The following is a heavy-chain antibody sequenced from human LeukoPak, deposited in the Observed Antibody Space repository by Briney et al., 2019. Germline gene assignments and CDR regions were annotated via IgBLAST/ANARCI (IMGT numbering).Heavy chain of an antibody. J-gene: IGHJ6*03. CDR2: VNYSGSS. CDR3: ARVDRTGGLHYYYYIDV. V-gene: IGHV4-34*01. CDR1: GGSFSGYY. Sequence: SETLSLTCAVYGGSFSGYYWSWIRQPPGKGLEWIGEVNYSGSSNYNPSLKSRVSISVDTSKNQFSLKVNSVTATDTAVYYCARVDRTGGLHYYYYIDVWSKGTTVTVSS. D-gene: IGHD4-23*01.